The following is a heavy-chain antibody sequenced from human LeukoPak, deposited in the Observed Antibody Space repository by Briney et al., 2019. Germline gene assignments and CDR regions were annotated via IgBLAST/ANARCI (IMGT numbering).Heavy chain of an antibody. CDR2: ISYDGSDQ. CDR1: GFIFSSYA. V-gene: IGHV3-30*04. CDR3: ARSFSGSYPNFDY. Sequence: GSSLRLSCAASGFIFSSYARHWVRQARGKGLGWLAIISYDGSDQYYADSVKGRFTISRDNSKNTLYLQMNSLRAEDTAVYYCARSFSGSYPNFDYWGQGALVTVSS. J-gene: IGHJ4*02. D-gene: IGHD1-26*01.